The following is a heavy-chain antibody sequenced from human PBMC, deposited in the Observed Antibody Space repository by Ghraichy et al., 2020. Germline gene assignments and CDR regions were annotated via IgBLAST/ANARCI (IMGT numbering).Heavy chain of an antibody. V-gene: IGHV4-34*01. CDR1: GGSFSGYY. J-gene: IGHJ4*02. CDR3: ASAGYSSSWTDD. CDR2: INHSGST. Sequence: ETLSLTCAVYGGSFSGYYWSWIRQPPGKGLEWMGEINHSGSTNYNPSLKSRVTISVDTSKNQFSLKLSTVTAADTAVYYCASAGYSSSWTDDWGQGTLVTVSS. D-gene: IGHD6-13*01.